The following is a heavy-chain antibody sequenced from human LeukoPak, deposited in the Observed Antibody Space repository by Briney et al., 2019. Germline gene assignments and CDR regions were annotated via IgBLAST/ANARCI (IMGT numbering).Heavy chain of an antibody. CDR3: ASTRNYGGTFDY. CDR2: INPNSGGT. CDR1: GYTFTGYY. Sequence: ASVKVSRKASGYTFTGYYMHWVRQAPGQGLEWMGWINPNSGGTNYAQKFQGRVTMTRDTSISTAYMELSRLRSDDTAVYYCASTRNYGGTFDYWGQGTLVTVSS. V-gene: IGHV1-2*02. D-gene: IGHD1-7*01. J-gene: IGHJ4*02.